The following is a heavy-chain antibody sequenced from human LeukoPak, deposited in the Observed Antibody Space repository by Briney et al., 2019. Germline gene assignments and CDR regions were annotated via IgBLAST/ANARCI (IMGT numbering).Heavy chain of an antibody. J-gene: IGHJ4*02. Sequence: ASVKVSCKASGYTFTGYYMHWVRQAPGQGLEWMGWINPNSGGTNYAQKFQGRVTMTRDTSISTAYMELSRLRSDDTAVYYCARISSIVAATRHVVRGLDYWGQGTLVTVSS. V-gene: IGHV1-2*02. CDR1: GYTFTGYY. D-gene: IGHD2-15*01. CDR3: ARISSIVAATRHVVRGLDY. CDR2: INPNSGGT.